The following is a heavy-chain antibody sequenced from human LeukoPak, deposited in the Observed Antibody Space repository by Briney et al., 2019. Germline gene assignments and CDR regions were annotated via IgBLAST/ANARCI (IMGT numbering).Heavy chain of an antibody. CDR1: GGSFSGYY. CDR2: INHSGST. V-gene: IGHV4-34*01. D-gene: IGHD2-15*01. CDR3: TGSQTASAHIGNNWFDP. J-gene: IGHJ5*02. Sequence: SETLSLTCAVYGGSFSGYYWSWIRQPPGKWLEWIGEINHSGSTNYNPSLKSRVTISVETSKTQFSLKLRSVAAADTAVYYCTGSQTASAHIGNNWFDPWGPGTLVTVSS.